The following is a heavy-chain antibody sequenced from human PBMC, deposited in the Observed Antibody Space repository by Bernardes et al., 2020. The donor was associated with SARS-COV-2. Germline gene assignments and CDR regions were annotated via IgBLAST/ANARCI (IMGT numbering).Heavy chain of an antibody. Sequence: ASVKVSCTTSGYTFTDFYIHWLRQAPGQRLEWMGWINPKSGGTNYAQKFQGRVTMTRDTSSSSVYMELNWLRVDDTAIYYCASRHSSFAFYGVDVWGQGTTVTVSS. V-gene: IGHV1-2*02. CDR1: GYTFTDFY. CDR2: INPKSGGT. CDR3: ASRHSSFAFYGVDV. J-gene: IGHJ6*02. D-gene: IGHD6-19*01.